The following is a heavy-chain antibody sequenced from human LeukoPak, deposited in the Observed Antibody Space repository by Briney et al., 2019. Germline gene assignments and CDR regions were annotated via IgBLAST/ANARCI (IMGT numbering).Heavy chain of an antibody. D-gene: IGHD3/OR15-3a*01. J-gene: IGHJ2*01. CDR3: ARHFGLGVGSRFFDL. Sequence: PSETLSLTCAVSGGSMSRSSYYWGWVRQPPGKGLESLASIYYRASDSTDYNPSLKTRLTIPLDTPQNQFSLELSAVTVADTAVDYCARHFGLGVGSRFFDLWGRGTLVTVSS. CDR2: IYYRASDST. V-gene: IGHV4-39*01. CDR1: GGSMSRSSYY.